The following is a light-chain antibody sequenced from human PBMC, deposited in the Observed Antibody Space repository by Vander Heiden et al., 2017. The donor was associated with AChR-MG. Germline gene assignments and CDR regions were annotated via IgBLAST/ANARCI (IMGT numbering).Light chain of an antibody. J-gene: IGKJ1*01. CDR1: QSVNSN. CDR3: QQDDAWPRT. CDR2: GAS. V-gene: IGKV3-15*01. Sequence: EIIMTQSPATLPASPGERATLSCWASQSVNSNLAWYQQRPGQAPRLLIFGASTRATGIPARFSGSGSGTEFTLTISSLQSEDFAIYYCQQDDAWPRTFGQGTKVEVK.